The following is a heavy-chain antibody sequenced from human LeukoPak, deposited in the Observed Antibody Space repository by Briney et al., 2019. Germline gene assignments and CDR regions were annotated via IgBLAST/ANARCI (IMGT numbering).Heavy chain of an antibody. J-gene: IGHJ6*02. Sequence: PGGSLRLSCEVSGFTFTRYGMHWVRQAPGKGLEGVAVVWHDGSDNAYADSVKGRFTISRDDTKNMLYLQMNSLRAEDTALYYCARDRTYCSSTSCTRLGMDVWGQGTTVTVSS. CDR1: GFTFTRYG. V-gene: IGHV3-33*01. CDR3: ARDRTYCSSTSCTRLGMDV. D-gene: IGHD2-2*01. CDR2: VWHDGSDN.